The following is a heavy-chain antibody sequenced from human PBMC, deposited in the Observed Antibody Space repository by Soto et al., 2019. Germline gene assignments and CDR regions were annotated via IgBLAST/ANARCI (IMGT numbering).Heavy chain of an antibody. Sequence: SETLSLTCTVSGGSISSSSYYWGWIRQPPGKGLEWIGSIYYSGSTYYNPSLKSRVTISRDNSKNTLYLQMNSLRAEDTAVYYCAKGWRGYDFWSGYYPYFDYWGQGTLVTVSS. CDR1: GGSISSSSYY. V-gene: IGHV4-39*07. D-gene: IGHD3-3*01. CDR3: AKGWRGYDFWSGYYPYFDY. CDR2: IYYSGST. J-gene: IGHJ4*02.